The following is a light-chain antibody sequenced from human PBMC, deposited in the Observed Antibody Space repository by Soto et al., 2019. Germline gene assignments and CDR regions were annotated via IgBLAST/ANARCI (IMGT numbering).Light chain of an antibody. J-gene: IGLJ3*02. CDR3: NSYTSSSTWV. CDR1: SSDIGGYKY. Sequence: QAVVTQPASMSGSPGQSITISCIGTSSDIGGYKYVSWYQQHPGKAPKLMIYEVSNRPSGISDRFSGSKSANTASLTISGLQAEDEADYYCNSYTSSSTWVFGGGTKLTVL. V-gene: IGLV2-14*01. CDR2: EVS.